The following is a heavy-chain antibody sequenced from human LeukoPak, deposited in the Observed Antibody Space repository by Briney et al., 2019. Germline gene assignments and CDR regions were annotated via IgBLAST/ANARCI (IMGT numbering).Heavy chain of an antibody. Sequence: ASVKVSCKASGYTFTGYYMHWVRQAPGQGLEWMGWINPNSGGTNYAQKFQGRVTMTRDTSISTAYMELSRLRSDDTAVYYCARLYGLADINWFDPWGQGTLVTVSS. CDR3: ARLYGLADINWFDP. J-gene: IGHJ5*02. CDR1: GYTFTGYY. CDR2: INPNSGGT. V-gene: IGHV1-2*02. D-gene: IGHD2-2*02.